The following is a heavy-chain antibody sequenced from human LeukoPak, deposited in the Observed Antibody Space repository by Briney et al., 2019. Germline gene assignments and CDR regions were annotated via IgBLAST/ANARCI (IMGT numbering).Heavy chain of an antibody. D-gene: IGHD2-15*01. J-gene: IGHJ4*02. CDR3: AKGMVVSGFDY. CDR2: ISGSGGST. Sequence: GGSLRLSCAPSGFIFSNYWMSWVRQAPGKGLEWVSAISGSGGSTYYADSVKGRFTISRDNSKNTLYLQMNSLRAEDTAVYYCAKGMVVSGFDYWGQGTLVTVSS. CDR1: GFIFSNYW. V-gene: IGHV3-23*01.